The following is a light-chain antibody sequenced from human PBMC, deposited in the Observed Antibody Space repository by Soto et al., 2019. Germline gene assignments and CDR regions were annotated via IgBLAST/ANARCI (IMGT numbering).Light chain of an antibody. CDR3: QQRKSWPLT. CDR2: GAS. CDR1: QSVTSSY. Sequence: EIVLSQSPGTLSLYPGERATLSCRASQSVTSSYLAWYQQKPGQAPRLLIYGASSRATGIPDRFSGSGSGTDFTLTISSLEPEDFAVYYCQQRKSWPLTFGGGTKVDI. J-gene: IGKJ4*01. V-gene: IGKV3D-20*02.